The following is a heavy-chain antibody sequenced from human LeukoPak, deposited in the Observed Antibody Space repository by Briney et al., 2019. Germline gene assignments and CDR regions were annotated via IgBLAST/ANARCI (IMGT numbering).Heavy chain of an antibody. CDR1: GGSISGYY. Sequence: PSETLSLTCTVSGGSISGYYWGWIRQPPGKGLEWIGNIFYRGSTYYCPSLKSRVTISLDTSKNQFSLNLNSVTAADTAVYYCAKSNGYGLIDIWGQGTMVTVSS. CDR3: AKSNGYGLIDI. J-gene: IGHJ3*02. V-gene: IGHV4-39*07. CDR2: IFYRGST. D-gene: IGHD2-2*03.